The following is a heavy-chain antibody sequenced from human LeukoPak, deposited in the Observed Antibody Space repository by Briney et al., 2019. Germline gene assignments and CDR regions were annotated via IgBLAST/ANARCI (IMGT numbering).Heavy chain of an antibody. CDR2: ISSSSYL. Sequence: GGSLRLSCAASGFTFSSHGINWVRQAPGKGLEWVSSISSSSYLYYADSVKGRFTISRDNAKNSLYLQMNSLRAEDTAVYYCVGRSMDYWGQGTLVTVSS. CDR3: VGRSMDY. V-gene: IGHV3-21*01. CDR1: GFTFSSHG. J-gene: IGHJ4*02.